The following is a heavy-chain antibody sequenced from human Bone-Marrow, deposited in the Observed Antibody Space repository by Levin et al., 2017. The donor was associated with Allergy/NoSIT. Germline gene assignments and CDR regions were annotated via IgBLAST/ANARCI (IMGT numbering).Heavy chain of an antibody. D-gene: IGHD1-20*01. V-gene: IGHV4-39*01. CDR2: IYYSGST. CDR3: ARRGGGITGTTHFDY. J-gene: IGHJ4*02. CDR1: GGSISSSSYY. Sequence: SETLSLTCTVSGGSISSSSYYWGWIRRPPGKGLEWIGSIYYSGSTYYNPSLKSRVTISVDTSKNQFSLKLSSVTAADTAVYYCARRGGGITGTTHFDYWGQGTLVTVSS.